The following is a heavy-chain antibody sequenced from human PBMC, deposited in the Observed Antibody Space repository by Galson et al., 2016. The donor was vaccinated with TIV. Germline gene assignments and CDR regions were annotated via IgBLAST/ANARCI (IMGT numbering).Heavy chain of an antibody. CDR2: IFYTGNT. CDR3: ARVSVGAFDL. CDR1: GGSISHYY. V-gene: IGHV4-59*01. Sequence: SLTCTVSGGSISHYYWTWIRQTPGKGLEWIGYIFYTGNTDYNPSLKSRVAISVDTSKNQFSLKLSSVTAADTAVYYCARVSVGAFDLWGQGTMVTVSP. J-gene: IGHJ3*01.